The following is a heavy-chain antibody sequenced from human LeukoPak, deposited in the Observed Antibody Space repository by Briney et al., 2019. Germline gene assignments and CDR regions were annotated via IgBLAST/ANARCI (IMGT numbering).Heavy chain of an antibody. CDR3: AREVPALDY. CDR1: GLTFSSYA. Sequence: GGSLRLSCAASGLTFSSYAMHWVRQAPGKGLEWVAFIRYDGSNKYYADSVKGRFTISRDNSKNTLSLQMNSLRVEDTAVYYCAREVPALDYWGLGTLVTVSS. V-gene: IGHV3-30*02. J-gene: IGHJ4*02. CDR2: IRYDGSNK. D-gene: IGHD4/OR15-4a*01.